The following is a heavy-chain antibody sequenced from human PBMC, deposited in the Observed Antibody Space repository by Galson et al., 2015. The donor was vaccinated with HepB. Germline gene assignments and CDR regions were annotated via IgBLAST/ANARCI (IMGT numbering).Heavy chain of an antibody. CDR1: GDSVSSNSAA. J-gene: IGHJ6*02. V-gene: IGHV6-1*01. D-gene: IGHD2-2*01. CDR2: TYYRSKWYN. Sequence: CAISGDSVSSNSAAWNWIRQSPSRGLEWLGRTYYRSKWYNDYAVSVKSRITINPDTSKNQFSLQLNSVTPEDTAVYYCARGGPDRGQLLLYVWGQGTTVTVSS. CDR3: ARGGPDRGQLLLYV.